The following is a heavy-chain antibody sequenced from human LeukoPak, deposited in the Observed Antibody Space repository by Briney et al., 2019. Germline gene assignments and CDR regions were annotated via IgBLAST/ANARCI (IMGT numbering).Heavy chain of an antibody. V-gene: IGHV1-69*13. Sequence: ASVKVFCKASGYTFTSYGINWVRQAPGQGLEWMGGIIPIFGTANYAQKFQGRVTITADESTSTAYMELSSLRSEDTAVYYCARDLGPTQDRRNWFDPWGQGTLVTVSS. CDR2: IIPIFGTA. D-gene: IGHD2-15*01. CDR1: GYTFTSYG. J-gene: IGHJ5*02. CDR3: ARDLGPTQDRRNWFDP.